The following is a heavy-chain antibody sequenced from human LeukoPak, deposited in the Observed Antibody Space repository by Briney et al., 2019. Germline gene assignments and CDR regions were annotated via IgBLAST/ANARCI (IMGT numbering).Heavy chain of an antibody. Sequence: PGGSLRLSCAASGFTFSNYAMSWVRQAPGKGLEWVSGISGSGYSTYYADSVKGRFTISRDNSKQTLYLQMTGLRDEDTALYYCAKANNSYEDFGELQGIDVWGQRNTVTVSS. V-gene: IGHV3-23*01. CDR1: GFTFSNYA. CDR3: AKANNSYEDFGELQGIDV. D-gene: IGHD3-10*01. CDR2: ISGSGYST. J-gene: IGHJ6*02.